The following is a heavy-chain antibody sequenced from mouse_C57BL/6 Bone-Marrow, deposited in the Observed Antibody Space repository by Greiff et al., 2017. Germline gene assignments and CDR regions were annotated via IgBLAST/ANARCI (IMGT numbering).Heavy chain of an antibody. J-gene: IGHJ4*01. D-gene: IGHD4-1*01. V-gene: IGHV1-80*01. CDR3: ASELGRMDY. CDR2: IYPGDGDT. CDR1: GYAFSSYW. Sequence: VQLQQSGASVKISCKASGYAFSSYWMNWVKQRPGKGLEWIGQIYPGDGDTNYNGKFKGKATLTADKSSSTASMQLSSLTSEDSAVYFCASELGRMDYWGQGTSVTVSS.